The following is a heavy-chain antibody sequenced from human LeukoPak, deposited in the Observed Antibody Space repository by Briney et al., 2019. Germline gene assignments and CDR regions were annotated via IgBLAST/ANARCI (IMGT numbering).Heavy chain of an antibody. CDR1: GGSISSYY. J-gene: IGHJ6*03. CDR3: ARDRSTVTTNYYYYMDV. Sequence: PSETLSLTCTVSGGSISSYYWSWIRQPAGKGLEWIGRIYTSGSTNYNPSLKSRVTMSVDTSKNQFSLKLSSVTAADTAVYYRARDRSTVTTNYYYYMDVWGKATTVTVSS. D-gene: IGHD4-11*01. V-gene: IGHV4-4*07. CDR2: IYTSGST.